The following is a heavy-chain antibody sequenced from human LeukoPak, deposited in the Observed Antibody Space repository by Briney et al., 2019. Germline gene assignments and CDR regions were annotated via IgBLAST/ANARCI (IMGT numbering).Heavy chain of an antibody. CDR1: GFTFDDYG. V-gene: IGHV3-9*01. D-gene: IGHD6-6*01. J-gene: IGHJ6*03. CDR3: ARVIAARPARRTYYYMDV. Sequence: GGSLRLSCEASGFTFDDYGMHWVRQAPGKGLEWVSTISWNSASVGYVDSVKGRFAISRDNAKDSLYLQMNSLRAEDTAVYHCARVIAARPARRTYYYMDVWGKGTTVTVSS. CDR2: ISWNSASV.